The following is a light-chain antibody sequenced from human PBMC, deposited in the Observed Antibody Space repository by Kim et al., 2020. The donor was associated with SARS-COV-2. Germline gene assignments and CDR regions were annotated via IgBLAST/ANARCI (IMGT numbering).Light chain of an antibody. V-gene: IGLV1-44*01. Sequence: GQTVTLSCSGSRTNLGSHAVTWYQQLPGTSPKLLIYSNDHRPSGVPDRFSGSRSGTSASLAISGLQSEDDADYYCAAWDDSLSGWIFGGGTQLTVL. CDR2: SND. CDR1: RTNLGSHA. J-gene: IGLJ2*01. CDR3: AAWDDSLSGWI.